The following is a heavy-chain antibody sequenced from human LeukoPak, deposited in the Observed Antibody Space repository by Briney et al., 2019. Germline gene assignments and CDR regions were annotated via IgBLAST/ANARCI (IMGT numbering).Heavy chain of an antibody. Sequence: SETLSLTCTVSGYSISSGYYWGWIRQPPGKGLEWIGSIYHSGSTYYNPSLKSRVTISVDTPKNQFSLKLSSVTAADTAVYYCARQVTMVRGVFWGQGTLVTVSS. D-gene: IGHD3-10*01. CDR2: IYHSGST. CDR1: GYSISSGYY. V-gene: IGHV4-38-2*02. J-gene: IGHJ4*02. CDR3: ARQVTMVRGVF.